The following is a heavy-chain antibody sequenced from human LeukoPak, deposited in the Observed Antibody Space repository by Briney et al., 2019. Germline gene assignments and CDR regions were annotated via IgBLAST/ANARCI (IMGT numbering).Heavy chain of an antibody. D-gene: IGHD3-10*01. Sequence: GSLRLSCAASGFTFSSYDMHWVRQAIGKGLEWVSAIGTAGDPYYPGSVKGRFTISRENAKNSLYLQMNSLRAGDTAVYYCARAYYYGSGSYFFDYWGQGTLVTVSS. CDR3: ARAYYYGSGSYFFDY. J-gene: IGHJ4*02. CDR1: GFTFSSYD. V-gene: IGHV3-13*05. CDR2: IGTAGDP.